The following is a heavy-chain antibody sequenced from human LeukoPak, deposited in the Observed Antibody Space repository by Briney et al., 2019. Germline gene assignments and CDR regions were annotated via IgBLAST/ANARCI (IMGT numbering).Heavy chain of an antibody. J-gene: IGHJ4*02. CDR2: ISGSGGST. V-gene: IGHV3-23*01. CDR3: AKDPTDFDSSGQTYFDY. CDR1: GFTFSSYA. Sequence: GGSLRLSCAASGFTFSSYAMSWVRQAPGKGLEWVSAISGSGGSTYYADSVKGRFTISRDNSKNTLYLQMDSLRAEDTAIYYCAKDPTDFDSSGQTYFDYWGQGTLVTVSS. D-gene: IGHD3-22*01.